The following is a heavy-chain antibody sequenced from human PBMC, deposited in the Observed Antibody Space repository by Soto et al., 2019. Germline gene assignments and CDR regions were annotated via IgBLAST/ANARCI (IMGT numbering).Heavy chain of an antibody. CDR3: AREESIAAAAIYYYYYGMDV. CDR2: ISAYNGNT. D-gene: IGHD6-13*01. CDR1: GYTFTSYG. V-gene: IGHV1-18*04. Sequence: QVQLVQSGAEVKKPGASVKVSCKASGYTFTSYGISWVRQAPGQGLEWMGWISAYNGNTNYAQKLQGRVTMTTDTSTSTAYMELRSLRSDDTAVYYCAREESIAAAAIYYYYYGMDVWGQGTTVTVSS. J-gene: IGHJ6*02.